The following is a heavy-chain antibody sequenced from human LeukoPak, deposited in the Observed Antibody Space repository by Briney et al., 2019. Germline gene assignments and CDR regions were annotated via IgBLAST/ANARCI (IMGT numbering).Heavy chain of an antibody. J-gene: IGHJ5*02. D-gene: IGHD5-24*01. V-gene: IGHV3-23*05. Sequence: KTGGSLRLSCVASGFSFSTFAMTWVRRAPGKGLEWVSGMIGRGTTYYADSVKGRFTLSTDSTKTTVYLQMDNLRAEDTAIYYCAKDLHYNHGRWEFDPWGQGTLVIVSS. CDR2: MIGRGTT. CDR1: GFSFSTFA. CDR3: AKDLHYNHGRWEFDP.